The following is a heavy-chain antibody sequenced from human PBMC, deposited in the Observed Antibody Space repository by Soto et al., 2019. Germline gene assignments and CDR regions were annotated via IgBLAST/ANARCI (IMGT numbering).Heavy chain of an antibody. CDR3: GRASVGPPSGGSWTMPFAI. J-gene: IGHJ4*02. D-gene: IGHD2-15*01. CDR1: VCSITSYS. CDR2: IYTGGST. V-gene: IGHV4-59*10. Sequence: SESLSLTCAVSVCSITSYSWRWIRQPAGNGLEWIGRIYTGGSTNYSPSLKSRVTMSVDTSKNQFSLMLTSVTAADTAVYYSGRASVGPPSGGSWTMPFAIWGPGTPVTVS.